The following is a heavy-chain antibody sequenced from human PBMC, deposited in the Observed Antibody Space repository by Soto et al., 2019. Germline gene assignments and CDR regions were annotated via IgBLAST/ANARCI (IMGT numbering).Heavy chain of an antibody. CDR3: ARDQRLGIAAAGTFPAVPSLEYYYGMDV. Sequence: ASVKVSCKASGYTFTSYGISWVRQAPGQVLEWMGWISAYNGNTNYAQKLQGRVTMTTDTSTSTAYMELRSLRSDDTAVYYCARDQRLGIAAAGTFPAVPSLEYYYGMDVWGQGTTVTV. CDR1: GYTFTSYG. V-gene: IGHV1-18*04. J-gene: IGHJ6*02. CDR2: ISAYNGNT. D-gene: IGHD6-13*01.